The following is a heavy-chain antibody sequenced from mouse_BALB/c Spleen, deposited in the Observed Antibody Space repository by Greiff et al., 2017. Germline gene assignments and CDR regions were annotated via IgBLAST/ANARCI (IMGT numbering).Heavy chain of an antibody. Sequence: VKLVESGPGLVAPSQSLSITCTVSGFSLTSYGVHWVRQPPGKGLEWLGVIWAGGSTNYNSALMSRLSISKDNSKSQVFLKMNSLQTDDTAMYYCARESRSNYEAWFAYWGQGTLVTVSA. D-gene: IGHD2-5*01. CDR2: IWAGGST. V-gene: IGHV2-9*02. CDR1: GFSLTSYG. CDR3: ARESRSNYEAWFAY. J-gene: IGHJ3*01.